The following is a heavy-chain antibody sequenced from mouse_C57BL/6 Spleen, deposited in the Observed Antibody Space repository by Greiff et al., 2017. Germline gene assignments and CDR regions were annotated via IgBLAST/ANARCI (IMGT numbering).Heavy chain of an antibody. Sequence: VQRVESGAELAKPGASVKLSCKASGYTFTSYWLHWVKQRPGQGLEWIGYINPSSGSTKYNQKFKDKATLTADKSSSTAYMQLSSLTYEDSAVYYCAKDGYYDWGFAYWGQGTLVTVSA. J-gene: IGHJ3*01. V-gene: IGHV1-7*01. D-gene: IGHD2-3*01. CDR2: INPSSGST. CDR1: GYTFTSYW. CDR3: AKDGYYDWGFAY.